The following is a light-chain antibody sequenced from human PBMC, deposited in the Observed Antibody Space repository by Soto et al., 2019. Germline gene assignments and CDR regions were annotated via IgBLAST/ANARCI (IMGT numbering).Light chain of an antibody. CDR2: EVS. J-gene: IGLJ1*01. V-gene: IGLV2-14*01. CDR3: SSYTSSSTLV. CDR1: SSDVGGYNS. Sequence: QSALTQPASVSGSPGQSITISCTGTSSDVGGYNSVSWYQQHPGKAPKLMIYEVSNRPSGVSNRFSGSKSGYTASLTISGLQAEDEADYYCSSYTSSSTLVFGTGTKVTVL.